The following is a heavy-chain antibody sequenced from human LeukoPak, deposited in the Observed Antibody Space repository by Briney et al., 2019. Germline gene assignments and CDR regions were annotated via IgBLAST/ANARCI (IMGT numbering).Heavy chain of an antibody. CDR2: IYTSGST. J-gene: IGHJ6*02. Sequence: SETLSLTCTASGGSISSYYWSWIRQPAGKGREWMGRIYTSGSTNYNPSLKSRVTISLDTSKNQFSLELSAVSAADTAVYYCARSEYGRSGTHGMDVWGQETTVTVSS. CDR1: GGSISSYY. D-gene: IGHD3-3*01. V-gene: IGHV4-4*07. CDR3: ARSEYGRSGTHGMDV.